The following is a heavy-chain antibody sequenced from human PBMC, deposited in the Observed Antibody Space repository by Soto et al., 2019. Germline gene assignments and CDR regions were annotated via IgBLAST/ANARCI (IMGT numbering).Heavy chain of an antibody. CDR2: ISYDGSNK. V-gene: IGHV3-30*18. CDR3: AKGHSGSYRLHGMDV. D-gene: IGHD3-10*01. Sequence: QVQLVESGGGVVQPGRSLRLSCAASGFTFSSYGMHWVRQAPGKGLEWVAVISYDGSNKYYADSVKGRFTISRDNSKNTLYLQMNSLRAEDTAVYYCAKGHSGSYRLHGMDVWGQGTTVTVSS. CDR1: GFTFSSYG. J-gene: IGHJ6*02.